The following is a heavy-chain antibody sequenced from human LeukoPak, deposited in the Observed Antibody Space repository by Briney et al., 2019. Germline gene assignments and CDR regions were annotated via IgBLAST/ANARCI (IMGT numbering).Heavy chain of an antibody. CDR1: GYTFTGYY. CDR3: ARSKPVEMATIDY. J-gene: IGHJ4*02. V-gene: IGHV1-2*06. Sequence: GASVKVSCKASGYTFTGYYMHWVRQAPGQGREGMGRINPNSGGTNYAQKFQGRVTMTRDTSISTAYMELSRLRSDDTAVYYCARSKPVEMATIDYWGQGTLVTVSS. CDR2: INPNSGGT. D-gene: IGHD5-24*01.